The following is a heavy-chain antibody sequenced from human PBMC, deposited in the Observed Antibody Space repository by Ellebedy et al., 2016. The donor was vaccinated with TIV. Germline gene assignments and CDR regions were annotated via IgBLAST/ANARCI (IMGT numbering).Heavy chain of an antibody. CDR2: ITESGGNT. CDR1: GLTFSSHA. CDR3: ARVLSSSRGDWFDP. V-gene: IGHV3-23*01. J-gene: IGHJ5*02. Sequence: GESLKISCAASGLTFSSHAMSWVRQAPGKGLEWVSSITESGGNTYYADSVKGRFTISRDNSKDTLYLQMNSLRAEDTAIYYCARVLSSSRGDWFDPWGQGTLVTVSS. D-gene: IGHD6-6*01.